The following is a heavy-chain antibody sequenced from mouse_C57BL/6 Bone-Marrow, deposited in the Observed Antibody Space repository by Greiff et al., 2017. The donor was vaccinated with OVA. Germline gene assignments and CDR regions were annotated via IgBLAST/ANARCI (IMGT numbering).Heavy chain of an antibody. Sequence: VKLMESGAELARPGASVKLSCKASGYTFTSYGISWVKQRTGQGLEWIGEIYPRSGNTYYNEKFKGKATLTADKSSRTAYMELRSLTSEDSAVYFCARSAYFAMDYWGQGTSVTVSS. CDR1: GYTFTSYG. CDR3: ARSAYFAMDY. CDR2: IYPRSGNT. J-gene: IGHJ4*01. V-gene: IGHV1-81*01.